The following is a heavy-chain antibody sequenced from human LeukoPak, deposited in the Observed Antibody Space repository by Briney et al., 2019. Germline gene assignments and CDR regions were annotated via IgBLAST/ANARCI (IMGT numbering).Heavy chain of an antibody. CDR3: ARDKSSLGIAPSNWFDP. CDR1: GYTFTGYY. J-gene: IGHJ5*02. D-gene: IGHD6-13*01. V-gene: IGHV1-2*02. Sequence: ASVKVSCKASGYTFTGYYTHWVRQAPGQGLEWMGWINPNSGGTNYAQKFQGRVTMTRDTSISTAYMELSRLRSDDTAVYYCARDKSSLGIAPSNWFDPWGQGTLVTVSS. CDR2: INPNSGGT.